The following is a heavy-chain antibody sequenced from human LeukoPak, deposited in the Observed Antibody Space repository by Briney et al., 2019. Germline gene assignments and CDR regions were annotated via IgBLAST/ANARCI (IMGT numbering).Heavy chain of an antibody. CDR2: IYYSGST. Sequence: PSETLSLTCTVSGGSISSSSYCWGWIRQPPGKGLEWIGSIYYSGSTYYNPSLKSRVTISVDTSKNQFSLKLSSVTAADTAVYYCARHPENYYDSSGYFDYWGQGTLVTVSS. V-gene: IGHV4-39*01. CDR3: ARHPENYYDSSGYFDY. D-gene: IGHD3-22*01. CDR1: GGSISSSSYC. J-gene: IGHJ4*02.